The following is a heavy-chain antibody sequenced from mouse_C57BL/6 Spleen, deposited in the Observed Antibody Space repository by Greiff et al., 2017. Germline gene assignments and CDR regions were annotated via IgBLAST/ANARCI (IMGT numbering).Heavy chain of an antibody. CDR2: IDPEDGET. J-gene: IGHJ4*01. D-gene: IGHD1-1*01. CDR3: ARRGPTVGAMDY. Sequence: VQLQQSGAELVKPGASVKLSCTASGFNIKDYYMHWVKQRTEQGLEWIGRIDPEDGETKYAPEFQGKATITADTSSNTAYLQLSSLTSEDTAGYYCARRGPTVGAMDYWGQGTSVTVSS. V-gene: IGHV14-2*01. CDR1: GFNIKDYY.